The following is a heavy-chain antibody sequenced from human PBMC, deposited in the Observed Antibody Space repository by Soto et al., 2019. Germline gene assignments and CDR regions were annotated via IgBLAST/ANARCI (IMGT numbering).Heavy chain of an antibody. D-gene: IGHD2-2*03. CDR2: ISGNGDST. V-gene: IGHV3-23*01. CDR1: GFIFNIYA. CDR3: AKNMGIVVVPPANYLGYYGMDV. J-gene: IGHJ6*02. Sequence: GGSLRLSCAASGFIFNIYAMSWVRQAPGKGLEWVSAISGNGDSTYYAESVKGRFTISRGNSKNTLYLQMNSLRAEDTALYYCAKNMGIVVVPPANYLGYYGMDVWGQGTTVTVSS.